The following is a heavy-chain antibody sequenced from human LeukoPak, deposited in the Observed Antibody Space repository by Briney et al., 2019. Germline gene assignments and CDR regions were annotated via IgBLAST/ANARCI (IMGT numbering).Heavy chain of an antibody. CDR3: ARVRSAAAGTTWFDP. Sequence: ASVKVSCKASGYTFTSYAMHLVRQAPGQRLEWMGWINAGNGNTKYSQKFQGRVTITRDTSASTAYMELSSLRSEDTAVYYCARVRSAAAGTTWFDPWGQGTLVTVSS. CDR2: INAGNGNT. CDR1: GYTFTSYA. D-gene: IGHD1-7*01. V-gene: IGHV1-3*01. J-gene: IGHJ5*02.